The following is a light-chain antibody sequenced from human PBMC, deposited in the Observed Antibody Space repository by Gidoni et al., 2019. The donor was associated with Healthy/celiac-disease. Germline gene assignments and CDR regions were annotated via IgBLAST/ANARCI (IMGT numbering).Light chain of an antibody. CDR2: DAS. V-gene: IGKV3-11*01. CDR1: QSVSSY. Sequence: EIVLTQSPATMSLSPGERATLSCRASQSVSSYLAWYQQKPGQAPRLLIYDASNRATGIPDRFSGSGSGTDFTLTISSLEPEDFAVYYCQQRSNFXPXTKVDIK. J-gene: IGKJ3*01. CDR3: QQRSN.